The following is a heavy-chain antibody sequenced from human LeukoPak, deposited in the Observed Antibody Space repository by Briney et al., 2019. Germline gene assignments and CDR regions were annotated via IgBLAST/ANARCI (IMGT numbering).Heavy chain of an antibody. CDR3: AKRGVVIRVILVGFHKEAYYFDS. V-gene: IGHV3-23*01. D-gene: IGHD3-22*01. Sequence: AGGSLRLSCAVSGLTLSNYGMTWVRQAPGKGLEGVAGISDTGGRTNYADSVKGRFTISRDNPKNTLYLQMNSLRAEDTAVYFCAKRGVVIRVILVGFHKEAYYFDSWGQGALVTVSS. J-gene: IGHJ4*02. CDR1: GLTLSNYG. CDR2: ISDTGGRT.